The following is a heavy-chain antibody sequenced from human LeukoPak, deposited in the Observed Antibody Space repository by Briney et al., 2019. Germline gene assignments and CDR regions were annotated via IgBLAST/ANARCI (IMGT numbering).Heavy chain of an antibody. CDR3: ARDLGGVYSTTVTLRGGFLPN. CDR2: INQDGTEK. J-gene: IGHJ4*02. V-gene: IGHV3-7*01. D-gene: IGHD4-17*01. CDR1: GFSFSTYW. Sequence: PGGSLRLSCAASGFSFSTYWMSWVRQAPGKGLEWVANINQDGTEKYYVDSVKGRFTVSRDYAKNSLYLQMNSLRAEDTAVYYCARDLGGVYSTTVTLRGGFLPNWGQGTLVTVSS.